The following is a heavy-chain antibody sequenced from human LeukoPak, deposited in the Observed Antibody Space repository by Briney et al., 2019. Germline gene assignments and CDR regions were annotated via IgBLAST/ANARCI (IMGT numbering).Heavy chain of an antibody. D-gene: IGHD5-18*01. CDR2: INPNSGGP. J-gene: IGHJ4*02. Sequence: GASVKVSCKTSGYSFTGYYIHWVRQAPGQGLEWMGRINPNSGGPNYGQKFQGTVTVTRDTSISTAYLELSNLRSDDTAAYYCVRGYSYGFYFDYWGQGSLVTVSS. V-gene: IGHV1-2*06. CDR3: VRGYSYGFYFDY. CDR1: GYSFTGYY.